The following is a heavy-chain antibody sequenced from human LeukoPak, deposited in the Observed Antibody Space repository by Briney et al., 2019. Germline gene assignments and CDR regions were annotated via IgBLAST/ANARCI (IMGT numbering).Heavy chain of an antibody. CDR3: AREGGWYYFDY. V-gene: IGHV3-21*01. CDR2: ISSSSSYI. D-gene: IGHD2-15*01. J-gene: IGHJ4*02. Sequence: PGGSLRLSCAASGFTFSHYWMSWVRQSPGKGLEWVSSISSSSSYIYYADSVKGRFTISRDNAKNSLYQQMNSLRAEDTAVYYCAREGGWYYFDYWGQGTLVTVSS. CDR1: GFTFSHYW.